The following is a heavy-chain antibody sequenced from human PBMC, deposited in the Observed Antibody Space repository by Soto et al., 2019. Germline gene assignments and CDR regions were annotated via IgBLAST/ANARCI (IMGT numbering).Heavy chain of an antibody. V-gene: IGHV3-64*01. CDR2: ISSNGGST. J-gene: IGHJ4*02. Sequence: PGGSLRLSCAASGFTFSSYAMHCVRQAPGKGLEYVSAISSNGGSTYYANSVKGRFTISRDNSKNTLYLQMGSLRAEDMAVYYCARDNCSSTSCYSDYWGQGTLVTVSS. D-gene: IGHD2-2*01. CDR1: GFTFSSYA. CDR3: ARDNCSSTSCYSDY.